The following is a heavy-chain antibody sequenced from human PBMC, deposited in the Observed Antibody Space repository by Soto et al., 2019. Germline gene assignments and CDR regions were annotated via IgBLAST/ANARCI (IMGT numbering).Heavy chain of an antibody. Sequence: QEQLVQSGAEVKKPGASVKDSCKASGYTFTDFDITWVRQATGQGLEWVGWMNPRSGNTGFSEKFEGRVTLTRDTSVTTAYMELSDLTSEDTAVYFCARGGALTAGYYYYYMDVWGSGTAVTVSS. J-gene: IGHJ6*03. CDR3: ARGGALTAGYYYYYMDV. CDR2: MNPRSGNT. CDR1: GYTFTDFD. V-gene: IGHV1-8*01. D-gene: IGHD2-21*02.